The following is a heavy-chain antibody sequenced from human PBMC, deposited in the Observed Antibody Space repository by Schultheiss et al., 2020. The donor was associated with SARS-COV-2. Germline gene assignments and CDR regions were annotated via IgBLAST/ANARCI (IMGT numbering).Heavy chain of an antibody. CDR2: INPNSGGT. V-gene: IGHV1-2*02. D-gene: IGHD2-15*01. CDR1: GYTFTSYA. CDR3: ARDVGEAEYFQH. J-gene: IGHJ1*01. Sequence: ASVKVSCKASGYTFTSYAMHWVRQAPGQGLEWMGWINPNSGGTNYAQKFQGRVTMTRDTSISTAYMELSRLRSDDTAVYYCARDVGEAEYFQHWGQGTLVTVSS.